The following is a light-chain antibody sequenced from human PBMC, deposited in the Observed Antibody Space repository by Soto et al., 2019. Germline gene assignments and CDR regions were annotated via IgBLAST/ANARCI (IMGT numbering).Light chain of an antibody. CDR2: EVS. J-gene: IGLJ1*01. Sequence: QSALTQPASVSGSPGQSITISCTGTSSDVGAYKYVSRYQQHPGKAPKVMIYEVSNRPSGVSNRFSGSKSGNTASLTISGLQAEDEADYFCSSYSSSSTLFVFGTGTKVTVL. V-gene: IGLV2-14*01. CDR1: SSDVGAYKY. CDR3: SSYSSSSTLFV.